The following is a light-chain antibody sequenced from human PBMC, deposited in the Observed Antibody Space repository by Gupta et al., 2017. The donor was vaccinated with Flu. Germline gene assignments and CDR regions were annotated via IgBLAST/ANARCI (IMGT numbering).Light chain of an antibody. Sequence: SSDVGDYTYVSWYQHHPGKAPKLLIYEATNRPSGVSNRFSGSKSGSTASLTISGLQAEDDADYYCSSFESNNSPVIFGGGTKLTVL. CDR1: SSDVGDYTY. J-gene: IGLJ2*01. V-gene: IGLV2-14*01. CDR3: SSFESNNSPVI. CDR2: EAT.